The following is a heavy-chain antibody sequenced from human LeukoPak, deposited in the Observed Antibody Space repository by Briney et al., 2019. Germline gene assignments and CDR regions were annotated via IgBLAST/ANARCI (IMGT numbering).Heavy chain of an antibody. CDR2: IYSGGST. D-gene: IGHD2-15*01. CDR1: GFTVSSNY. J-gene: IGHJ3*02. Sequence: PGGSLRLSCAASGFTVSSNYMSWVRQAPGKGLEWVSVIYSGGSTYYADSVKGRFTISRDNSKNTLYLQMNSLRAEDTAVYYCASQLVGHAFDIWGQGTMVTVSS. V-gene: IGHV3-53*01. CDR3: ASQLVGHAFDI.